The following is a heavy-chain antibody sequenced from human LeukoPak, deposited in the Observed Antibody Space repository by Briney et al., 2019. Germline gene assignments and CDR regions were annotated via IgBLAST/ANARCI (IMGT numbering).Heavy chain of an antibody. V-gene: IGHV4-59*01. CDR3: ARGPYYDSSGYYLGFDY. CDR1: GDSISSYS. D-gene: IGHD3-22*01. Sequence: PSETLSLTCIVSGDSISSYSWNWIRQPPGRGLEWIGYIYYSGSTNYNPSLRSRVTISVDTSKKQYSLKLSSVTAADTAVYYCARGPYYDSSGYYLGFDYWGQGTLVTVSS. CDR2: IYYSGST. J-gene: IGHJ4*02.